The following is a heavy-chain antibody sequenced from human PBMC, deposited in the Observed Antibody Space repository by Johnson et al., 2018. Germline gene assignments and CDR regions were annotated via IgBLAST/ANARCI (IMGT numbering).Heavy chain of an antibody. CDR1: GFTFTSHA. V-gene: IGHV3-33*03. CDR3: AVLVVMSADDLAI. CDR2: IWYDGSDK. D-gene: IGHD2-15*01. Sequence: VQLLESGGGLVQPGGSLRLSCAASGFTFTSHAMSWVRQAPGKGLEWVAFIWYDGSDKYYADSVKGRFTISRDNSKDTLYLHMNSLRAEDTAGYYCAVLVVMSADDLAIWGQGTMVTVSS. J-gene: IGHJ3*02.